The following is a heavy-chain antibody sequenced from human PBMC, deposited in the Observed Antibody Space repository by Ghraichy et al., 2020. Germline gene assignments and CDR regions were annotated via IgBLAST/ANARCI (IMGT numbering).Heavy chain of an antibody. CDR2: ISGSGGST. CDR3: AKDGVQLTLQGDYYYMDV. CDR1: GFTFSRYA. Sequence: GGSLRLSCAASGFTFSRYAMSWVRQAPGKGLEWVSAISGSGGSTYYADSVKGRFTISRDNSKNTLYLQMNSLRAEDTAVYYCAKDGVQLTLQGDYYYMDVWGKGTTVTVSS. J-gene: IGHJ6*03. D-gene: IGHD3-9*01. V-gene: IGHV3-23*01.